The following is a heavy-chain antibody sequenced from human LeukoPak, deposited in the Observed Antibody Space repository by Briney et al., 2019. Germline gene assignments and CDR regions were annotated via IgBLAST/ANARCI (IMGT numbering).Heavy chain of an antibody. CDR2: IWYDGSNK. Sequence: GGSLRPSCAASGFTFSSYGMHWVRQAPGKGLEWVAVIWYDGSNKYYADSVKGRFTISRDNYKNTLYLQMNSLRAADTAVYYCARDQWVYRRLLLRPALDYWGQGTLVTVSS. D-gene: IGHD3-22*01. CDR1: GFTFSSYG. V-gene: IGHV3-33*01. CDR3: ARDQWVYRRLLLRPALDY. J-gene: IGHJ4*02.